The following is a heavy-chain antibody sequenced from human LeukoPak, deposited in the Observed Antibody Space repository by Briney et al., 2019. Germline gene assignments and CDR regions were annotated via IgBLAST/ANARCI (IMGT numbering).Heavy chain of an antibody. CDR3: ARYVVYGSGKYYFDY. V-gene: IGHV4-39*01. Sequence: SETLSLTCTVSGGSVSSTTYYWSWIRQPPGKGLEWIASINYSGSTYYNPSLKSRVTISGDTSENQFSLKLSSVTAADTAVYYCARYVVYGSGKYYFDYWGQGTLVTVSS. D-gene: IGHD3-10*01. J-gene: IGHJ4*02. CDR2: INYSGST. CDR1: GGSVSSTTYY.